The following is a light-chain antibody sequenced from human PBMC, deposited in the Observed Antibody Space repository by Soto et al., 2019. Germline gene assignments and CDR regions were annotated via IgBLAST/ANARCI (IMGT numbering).Light chain of an antibody. CDR1: QSVSSN. J-gene: IGKJ1*01. CDR3: QQYNNWPET. V-gene: IGKV3-15*01. CDR2: DAS. Sequence: EIVMTQSPATLSVTPGERATLSCRASQSVSSNLAWYQQKVGQAPKLLLYDASTRATGIPARFSGIGSGTEFTLTISTLQSEDFAVYYCQQYNNWPETFGQGTKV.